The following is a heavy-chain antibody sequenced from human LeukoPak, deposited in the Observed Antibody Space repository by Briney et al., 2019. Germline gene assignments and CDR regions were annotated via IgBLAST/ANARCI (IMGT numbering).Heavy chain of an antibody. Sequence: SETLSLTCTVSGGSVYTSDYYWGWVRQPPGKGPEWIGDIFYTGKTNYNPSLKSRVSISIDTSENQFSLKLTSVTAADTAVYYCARVFDSWGQGTLVTVSS. CDR1: GGSVYTSDYY. V-gene: IGHV4-39*07. CDR2: IFYTGKT. J-gene: IGHJ4*02. CDR3: ARVFDS.